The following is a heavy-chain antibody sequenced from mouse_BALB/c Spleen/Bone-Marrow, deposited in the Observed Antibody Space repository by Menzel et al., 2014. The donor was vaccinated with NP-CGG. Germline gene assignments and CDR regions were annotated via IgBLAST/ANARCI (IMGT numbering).Heavy chain of an antibody. Sequence: VQLQQSGAELAKPGASVKMSCKASGYTFTNYWMHWVKQRPGQGLEWIGYINPSTGYTEYNQKFKDKATLTADKSSSTAYMQLSSLTSEDSSVFYCTRRAYGGSYGFAYWGQGTLVPVSA. CDR2: INPSTGYT. J-gene: IGHJ3*01. CDR3: TRRAYGGSYGFAY. CDR1: GYTFTNYW. V-gene: IGHV1-7*01. D-gene: IGHD1-1*01.